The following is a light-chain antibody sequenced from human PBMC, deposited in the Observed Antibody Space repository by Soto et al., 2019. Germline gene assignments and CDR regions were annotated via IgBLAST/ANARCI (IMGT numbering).Light chain of an antibody. J-gene: IGKJ5*01. V-gene: IGKV1-5*01. Sequence: DIQMTQSPSTLSASVGDRVTITCRASQTISTWSAWYQHKPGKAPNLLIYDASTLMSGVPSRFSGSGSGTEFTLTISSLQPGDFATYYCQQSETYPLTFGQGTRLEI. CDR3: QQSETYPLT. CDR1: QTISTW. CDR2: DAS.